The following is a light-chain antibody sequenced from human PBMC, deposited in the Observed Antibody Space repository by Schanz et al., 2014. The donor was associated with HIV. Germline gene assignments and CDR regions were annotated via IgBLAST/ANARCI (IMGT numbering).Light chain of an antibody. V-gene: IGKV3D-15*01. Sequence: TVMTQSPGTLSLSPGERATLSCRASQSVSSSYLAWYQQKPGQAPRLLIYGASSRATGIPARFSGSGSETEFTLTISSLQSEDFAVYYCQQYNNWPYTFGQGTKLEI. CDR1: QSVSSSY. J-gene: IGKJ2*01. CDR3: QQYNNWPYT. CDR2: GAS.